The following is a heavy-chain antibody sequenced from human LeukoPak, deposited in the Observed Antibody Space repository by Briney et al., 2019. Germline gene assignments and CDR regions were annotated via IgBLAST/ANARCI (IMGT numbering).Heavy chain of an antibody. D-gene: IGHD6-13*01. CDR3: AREIAATGAAVDY. CDR1: GYTFTDYY. J-gene: IGHJ4*02. CDR2: INCVTGDT. V-gene: IGHV1-2*06. Sequence: ASVKVSCKASGYTFTDYYIHWVRQAPRQGLEWMGRINCVTGDTRSAQKFQGRVTMTRDTSISTAYMQLSSLRSDDTAVYYCAREIAATGAAVDYWGQGILVTVSS.